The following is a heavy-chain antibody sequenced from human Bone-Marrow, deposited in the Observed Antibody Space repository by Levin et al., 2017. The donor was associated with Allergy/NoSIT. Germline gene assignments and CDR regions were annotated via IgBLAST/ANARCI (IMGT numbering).Heavy chain of an antibody. V-gene: IGHV4-39*07. CDR1: GGSISSSSYY. CDR2: IYYSGST. CDR3: ARDSFTMIVVVPPYYYDDGMDV. D-gene: IGHD3-22*01. Sequence: SETLSLTCTVSGGSISSSSYYWGWIRQPPGKGLEWIGSIYYSGSTYYNPSLKSRVTISVDTSKNQFSLKLSSVTAADTAVYYCARDSFTMIVVVPPYYYDDGMDVWGQGTTVTVSS. J-gene: IGHJ6*02.